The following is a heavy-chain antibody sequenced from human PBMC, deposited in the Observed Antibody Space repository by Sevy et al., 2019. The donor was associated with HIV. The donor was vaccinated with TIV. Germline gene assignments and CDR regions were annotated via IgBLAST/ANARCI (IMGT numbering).Heavy chain of an antibody. CDR2: IYYSGST. J-gene: IGHJ4*02. Sequence: SETLSLTCTVSGGSISSYYWSWIRQPPGKGLEWIGYIYYSGSTNYNPSLKSRVTISVDTSKNQFSLKLSSVTAADTAGYYCARHVFMVPAAQFDYWGQGTLVTVSS. CDR3: ARHVFMVPAAQFDY. D-gene: IGHD2-2*01. CDR1: GGSISSYY. V-gene: IGHV4-59*08.